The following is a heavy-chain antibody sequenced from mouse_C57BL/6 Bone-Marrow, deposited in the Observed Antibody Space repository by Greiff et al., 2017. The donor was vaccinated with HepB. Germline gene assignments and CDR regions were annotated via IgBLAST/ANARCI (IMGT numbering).Heavy chain of an antibody. CDR1: GYTFTSYW. V-gene: IGHV1-50*01. CDR3: AKAGG. J-gene: IGHJ2*01. Sequence: VQLQQPGAELVKPGASVKLSCKASGYTFTSYWMQWVKQRPGQGLEWIGEIDPSDSYTNYNQKFKGKATLTVDTSSSTAYMQLSSLTSEDSAVYYCAKAGGWGKGTTLTVSS. CDR2: IDPSDSYT.